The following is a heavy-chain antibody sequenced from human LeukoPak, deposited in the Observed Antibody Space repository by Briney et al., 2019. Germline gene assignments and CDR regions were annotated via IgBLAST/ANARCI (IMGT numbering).Heavy chain of an antibody. CDR2: IRYDGSNK. J-gene: IGHJ6*03. CDR3: ARSRRGYSYGHYYYYMDV. CDR1: GFTFSSYG. Sequence: PGGSLRLSCAASGFTFSSYGMHWVRQAPGKGLEWVAFIRYDGSNKYYADSVKGRFTISRDNAKNTLYLQMNSLRAEDTAVYYCARSRRGYSYGHYYYYMDVWGKGTTVTVSS. V-gene: IGHV3-33*08. D-gene: IGHD5-18*01.